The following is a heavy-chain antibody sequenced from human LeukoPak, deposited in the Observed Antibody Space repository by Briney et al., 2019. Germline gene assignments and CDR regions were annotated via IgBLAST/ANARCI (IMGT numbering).Heavy chain of an antibody. CDR1: GFTFSSYS. CDR3: ARDHSGLNSDYYGMDV. CDR2: ISSSSSHI. V-gene: IGHV3-21*01. Sequence: AGGSLRLSCAASGFTFSSYSMNWVRQAPGKGLEWVSSISSSSSHIYYADSVKGRFTISRDNAKNSLYLQMNSLRAEDTAVYYCARDHSGLNSDYYGMDVWGQGTTVTVSS. D-gene: IGHD1-20*01. J-gene: IGHJ6*02.